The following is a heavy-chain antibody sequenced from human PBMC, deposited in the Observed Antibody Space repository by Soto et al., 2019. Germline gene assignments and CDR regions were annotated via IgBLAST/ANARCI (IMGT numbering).Heavy chain of an antibody. CDR2: IIPLFGTA. Sequence: ASVKVSCKASGGTFSSYAISWVRQAPGQGLEWMGGIIPLFGTANYAQTFQGRVTITADESTSTAYMELSSLRSEDTAVYYCATNLPGAHCGGGRCYSNPDYWGQGTLVTVSS. CDR3: ATNLPGAHCGGGRCYSNPDY. D-gene: IGHD2-15*01. J-gene: IGHJ4*02. CDR1: GGTFSSYA. V-gene: IGHV1-69*13.